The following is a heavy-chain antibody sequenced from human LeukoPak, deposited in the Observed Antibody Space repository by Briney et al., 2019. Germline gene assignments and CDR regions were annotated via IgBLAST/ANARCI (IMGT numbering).Heavy chain of an antibody. CDR3: ARSLAAAGKNYFDY. J-gene: IGHJ4*02. Sequence: SETLSLTCTVSGGSISSYYWSWIRQSPGKGLEWIGYIYYSGSTNYNPSLKSRVTISVDKSKNQFSLKLSSVTAADTAVYYCARSLAAAGKNYFDYWGQGTLVTVSS. CDR1: GGSISSYY. D-gene: IGHD6-13*01. CDR2: IYYSGST. V-gene: IGHV4-59*12.